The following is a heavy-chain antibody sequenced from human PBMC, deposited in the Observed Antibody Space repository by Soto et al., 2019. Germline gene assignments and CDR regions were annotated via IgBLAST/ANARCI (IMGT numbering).Heavy chain of an antibody. Sequence: QITLKAAGPTLVKPTQTLTLTCSFSGFSLITSGVGVGWIRQPPGKALEWLALSYWDADKVYSTSLKSRLTITKDTSRNQVVLTMTNMDPADTATYYCAHTMAPRIFDYWGQGTLVTVSS. V-gene: IGHV2-5*02. J-gene: IGHJ4*02. CDR3: AHTMAPRIFDY. CDR2: SYWDADK. CDR1: GFSLITSGVG.